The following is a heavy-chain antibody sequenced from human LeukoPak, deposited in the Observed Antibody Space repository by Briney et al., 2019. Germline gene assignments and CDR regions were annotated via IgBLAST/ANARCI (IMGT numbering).Heavy chain of an antibody. V-gene: IGHV3-30*18. CDR1: GFTFSSYG. D-gene: IGHD7-27*01. J-gene: IGHJ6*02. Sequence: PGGSLRLSCAASGFTFSSYGMHWVRQAPGKGLEWVAVISYDGSNKYYADSVKGRFTISRDNSKNTLYLQMNSLRAEDTAVYYCAKDGEYYGMDVWGQGTTVTVSS. CDR3: AKDGEYYGMDV. CDR2: ISYDGSNK.